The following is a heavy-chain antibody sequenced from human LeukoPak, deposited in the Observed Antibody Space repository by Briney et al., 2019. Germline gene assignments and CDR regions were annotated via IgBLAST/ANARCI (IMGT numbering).Heavy chain of an antibody. CDR3: ASPSRGCSSTSCYRPWDY. CDR1: VYTFTGYY. D-gene: IGHD2-2*01. V-gene: IGHV1-2*02. CDR2: INPNSGGT. J-gene: IGHJ4*02. Sequence: ASLKVSCKASVYTFTGYYMHWVRQAPGQGLEWMGWINPNSGGTNYAQKFQGRVTMTRDTSISTAYMELSRLRSDDAAVYYCASPSRGCSSTSCYRPWDYWGQGTLVTVSS.